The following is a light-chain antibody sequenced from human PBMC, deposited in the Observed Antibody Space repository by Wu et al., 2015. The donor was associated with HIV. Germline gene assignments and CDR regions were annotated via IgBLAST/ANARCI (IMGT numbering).Light chain of an antibody. CDR3: QQYGTSPIT. J-gene: IGKJ4*01. CDR2: GVS. Sequence: EIVLTQSPGTLSMSVGERASLSCRASQSVSGTFLAWYQQKPGQSPRLLIYGVSNRAIGIPVRFSASGSGTDFSLTISRLEPEDFAVYYCQQYGTSPITFGGGTRVDIK. CDR1: QSVSGTF. V-gene: IGKV3-20*01.